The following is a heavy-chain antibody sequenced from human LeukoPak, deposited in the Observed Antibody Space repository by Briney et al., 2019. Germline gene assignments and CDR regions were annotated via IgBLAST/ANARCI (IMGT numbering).Heavy chain of an antibody. D-gene: IGHD4-17*01. V-gene: IGHV4-39*01. Sequence: SDTQTLTCTVSVGSISSSSYYGRWIRQPRGKGVECIGSSYYSESTYYNPCLKGRVTISVDTSKNQFSLKLSSVTAADTAVYYCARFYEYGDYGFRSGMVYWGQGTLVNVSS. J-gene: IGHJ4*02. CDR2: SYYSEST. CDR1: VGSISSSSYY. CDR3: ARFYEYGDYGFRSGMVY.